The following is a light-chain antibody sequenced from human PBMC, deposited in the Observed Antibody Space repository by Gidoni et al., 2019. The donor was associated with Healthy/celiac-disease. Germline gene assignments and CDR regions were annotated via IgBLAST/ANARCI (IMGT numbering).Light chain of an antibody. V-gene: IGLV1-40*01. CDR3: QSYDSSLSGSV. Sequence: QSVLTQPPSVSGAPGPRVTIPCTGSSSNIGAGYDVHWYQQLPGTAPNLLIYGNSNRPSGVPDRFSGSKSGTSASLAITGLQAEDEADYYCQSYDSSLSGSVFGGGTKLTVL. CDR1: SSNIGAGYD. CDR2: GNS. J-gene: IGLJ2*01.